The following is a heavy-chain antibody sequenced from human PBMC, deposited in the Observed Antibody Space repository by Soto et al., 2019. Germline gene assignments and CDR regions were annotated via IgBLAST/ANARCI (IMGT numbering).Heavy chain of an antibody. CDR2: IIPILGIA. V-gene: IGHV1-69*02. CDR3: ASTGQQWLVRF. D-gene: IGHD6-19*01. CDR1: GGTFSSYT. Sequence: QVQLVQSGAEVKKPGSSVKVSCKASGGTFSSYTISWVRQAPGQGLEWMGRIIPILGIANYAQKFQGRVTITADNSTSTAYMELSSLRSEDTAVYYCASTGQQWLVRFWGQGTLVTVSS. J-gene: IGHJ4*02.